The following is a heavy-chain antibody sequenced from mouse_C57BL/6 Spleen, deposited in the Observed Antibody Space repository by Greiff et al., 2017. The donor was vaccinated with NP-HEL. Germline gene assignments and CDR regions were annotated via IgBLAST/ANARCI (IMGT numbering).Heavy chain of an antibody. CDR1: GFTFSDYG. J-gene: IGHJ1*03. D-gene: IGHD4-1*01. CDR3: ARRVGRGYFDV. CDR2: ISSGSSTI. V-gene: IGHV5-17*01. Sequence: EVQLVESGGGLVKPGGSLKLSCAASGFTFSDYGMHWVRQAPEKGLEWVAYISSGSSTIYYADTVKGRFPISRDNAKNTLFLQMTSLRSEDTAMYYCARRVGRGYFDVWGTGTTVTVSS.